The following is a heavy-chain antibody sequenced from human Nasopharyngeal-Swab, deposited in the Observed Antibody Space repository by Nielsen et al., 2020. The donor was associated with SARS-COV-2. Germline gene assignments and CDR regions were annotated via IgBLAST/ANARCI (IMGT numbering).Heavy chain of an antibody. CDR2: MNPNSGNT. J-gene: IGHJ5*02. D-gene: IGHD3-10*01. CDR1: GYTFTSYD. Sequence: ASLKVSCKASGYTFTSYDINWVRQATGQGLEWMGWMNPNSGNTGYAQKFQGRVTMTRNTSISTAYMELSSLRSEDTAVYYCARGRYYYYGSGSYYGKFDPWGQGTLVTVSS. V-gene: IGHV1-8*01. CDR3: ARGRYYYYGSGSYYGKFDP.